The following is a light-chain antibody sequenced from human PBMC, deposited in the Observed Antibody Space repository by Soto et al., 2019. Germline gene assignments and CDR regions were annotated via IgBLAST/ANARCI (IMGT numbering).Light chain of an antibody. Sequence: ETVMTQSPATLSVSPGERATLSCRASQSVRSNLAWYQQKPGQAPRLLIYGASTRATGIPVRFSGSGSGTEFTLTISSLQSEDFVVYYCQQYNDWPGTFGQGTRWIS. CDR3: QQYNDWPGT. CDR1: QSVRSN. J-gene: IGKJ1*01. CDR2: GAS. V-gene: IGKV3-15*01.